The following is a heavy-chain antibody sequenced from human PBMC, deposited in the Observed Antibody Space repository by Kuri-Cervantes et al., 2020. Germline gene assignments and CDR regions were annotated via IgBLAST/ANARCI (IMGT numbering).Heavy chain of an antibody. J-gene: IGHJ3*02. Sequence: SETLSLTCTVSGGSISSSSYYWGWIRQPPGKGLEWIGSIYYSGSTYYNPSLKSRVTISVDTSKNQFSLKLSSVTAADTAVYYCARQDDVFDIWGQGTMVTVSS. CDR1: GGSISSSSYY. CDR3: ARQDDVFDI. CDR2: IYYSGST. V-gene: IGHV4-39*01.